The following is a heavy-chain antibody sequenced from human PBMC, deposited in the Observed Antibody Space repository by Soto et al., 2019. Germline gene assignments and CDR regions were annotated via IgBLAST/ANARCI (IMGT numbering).Heavy chain of an antibody. J-gene: IGHJ4*02. D-gene: IGHD3-9*01. CDR2: ISSSSSYI. CDR1: GFTFSSYS. CDR3: ARGLYATFDWPVVIDY. Sequence: PGGSLRLSCAASGFTFSSYSMNWVRQAPGKGLEWVSSISSSSSYIYYADSVKGRFTISRDNAKNSLYLQMNSLRAEDTAVYYCARGLYATFDWPVVIDYWGQGTLVTVSS. V-gene: IGHV3-21*01.